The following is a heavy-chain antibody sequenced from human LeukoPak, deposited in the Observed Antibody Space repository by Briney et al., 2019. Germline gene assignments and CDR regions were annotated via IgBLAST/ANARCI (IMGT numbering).Heavy chain of an antibody. V-gene: IGHV1-2*02. D-gene: IGHD3-10*02. Sequence: ASVKVSCKASGYMFAGYYMHWVRQAPGQGLEWMGWINPYSGGTKYAQNFQGRVTMTRDTSISTAYMELSSLRSDDTALYFCARCRTPIMLDAFDIWGQGTMVSVSS. CDR1: GYMFAGYY. J-gene: IGHJ3*02. CDR3: ARCRTPIMLDAFDI. CDR2: INPYSGGT.